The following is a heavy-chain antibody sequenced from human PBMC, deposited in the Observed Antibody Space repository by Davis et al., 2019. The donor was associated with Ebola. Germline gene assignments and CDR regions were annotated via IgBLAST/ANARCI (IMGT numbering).Heavy chain of an antibody. CDR1: GGSISSSSYY. J-gene: IGHJ4*02. CDR3: ATSHGVYGGYETYLH. CDR2: IYYSGST. D-gene: IGHD5-12*01. V-gene: IGHV4-39*01. Sequence: PSETLSLTCTVSGGSISSSSYYWGWIRQPPGKGLEWIGSIYYSGSTYYNPSLKSRVTISVDTSKNQFSLKLSSVTAADPAVYYCATSHGVYGGYETYLHWGQGTLVTVSS.